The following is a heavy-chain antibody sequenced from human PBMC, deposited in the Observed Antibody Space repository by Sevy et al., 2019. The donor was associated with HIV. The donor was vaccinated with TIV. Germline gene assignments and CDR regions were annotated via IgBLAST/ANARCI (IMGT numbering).Heavy chain of an antibody. CDR2: IYYSGST. Sequence: SETLSLTCTVSGGSISSSSYYWGWIRQPPGKGLEWIGSIYYSGSTYYNPSLKSRVTISVDTSKNQFSLKLGSVTAAETAVYYCVSGYGVTGMVAATRYFDYWGQGTLVTVSS. CDR1: GGSISSSSYY. D-gene: IGHD2-15*01. V-gene: IGHV4-39*01. CDR3: VSGYGVTGMVAATRYFDY. J-gene: IGHJ4*02.